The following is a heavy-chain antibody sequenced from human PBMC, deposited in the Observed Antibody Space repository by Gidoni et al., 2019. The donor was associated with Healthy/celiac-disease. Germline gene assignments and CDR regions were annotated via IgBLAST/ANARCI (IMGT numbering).Heavy chain of an antibody. CDR3: TSTTTMVRGTSDY. CDR2: IRSKANSYAT. CDR1: GFTFSGSA. D-gene: IGHD3-10*01. Sequence: EVQLVASGGGLVQPGGSLKLSCAASGFTFSGSAMHWVRQASGKGLEWVGRIRSKANSYATAYAASVKGRFTISRDDSKNTAYLQMNSLKTEDTAVYYCTSTTTMVRGTSDYWGQGTLVTVSS. J-gene: IGHJ4*02. V-gene: IGHV3-73*02.